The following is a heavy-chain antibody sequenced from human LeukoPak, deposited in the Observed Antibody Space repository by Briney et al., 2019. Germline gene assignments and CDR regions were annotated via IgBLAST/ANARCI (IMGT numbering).Heavy chain of an antibody. Sequence: HPGGSLRLSCAASGFTVSSNYMSWVRQAPGKALEWVLVIYSGGSPYYPDPVKGRFTISRVNSKNTLYLQMNSLRAEDTAVYYCASAPKGLYSYCYMDVWGKGTPVTVSS. CDR3: ASAPKGLYSYCYMDV. CDR2: IYSGGSP. CDR1: GFTVSSNY. D-gene: IGHD3-22*01. J-gene: IGHJ6*03. V-gene: IGHV3-53*01.